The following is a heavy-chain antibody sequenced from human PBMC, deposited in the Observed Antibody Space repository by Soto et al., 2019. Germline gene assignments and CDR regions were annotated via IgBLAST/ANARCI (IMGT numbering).Heavy chain of an antibody. D-gene: IGHD3-10*01. CDR2: INADGTTT. CDR3: ACTPMVRGPTDY. V-gene: IGHV3-74*01. CDR1: GFTFSTSW. J-gene: IGHJ4*02. Sequence: EVRLVESGGGLVQPGGTLRLSCAASGFTFSTSWMHWVRQVPGQGLVWVSRINADGTTTQYADSVKGRFTISSDNAKSTLYLQMNSPRAEDTAVYYCACTPMVRGPTDYWGQGTLVAVS.